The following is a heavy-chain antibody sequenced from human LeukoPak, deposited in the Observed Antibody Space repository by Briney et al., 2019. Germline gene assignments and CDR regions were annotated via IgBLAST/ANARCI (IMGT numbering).Heavy chain of an antibody. V-gene: IGHV3-9*01. CDR1: GFTFDNYA. Sequence: GGSLRLSCAASGFTFDNYAMHWVRQAPGKGLEWLSIISWNSGYIGYADSVKGRFTISRDNAKKSLDLQMNSLRAEDTAFYYCAKVRGTYSSGFFFDYWGQGTLVTVSS. CDR3: AKVRGTYSSGFFFDY. J-gene: IGHJ4*02. D-gene: IGHD6-19*01. CDR2: ISWNSGYI.